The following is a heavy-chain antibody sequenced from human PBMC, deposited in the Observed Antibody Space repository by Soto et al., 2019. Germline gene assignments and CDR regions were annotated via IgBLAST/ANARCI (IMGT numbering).Heavy chain of an antibody. CDR2: VKTKSDGWAT. D-gene: IGHD6-19*01. Sequence: GGSLRLSCAVSGFVFSNAWMNWVRRGPGKGLEWVGHVKTKSDGWATDYAAPVKGRFTMSRDDSKSTVYLEMSGLKAEDTGIYYCSTGYSTGWYVGHWGQGTLVTVSS. CDR3: STGYSTGWYVGH. J-gene: IGHJ5*02. CDR1: GFVFSNAW. V-gene: IGHV3-15*07.